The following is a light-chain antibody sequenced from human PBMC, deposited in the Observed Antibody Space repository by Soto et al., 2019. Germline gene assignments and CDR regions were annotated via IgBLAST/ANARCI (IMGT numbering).Light chain of an antibody. V-gene: IGLV2-14*03. CDR2: DGR. CDR3: ASKSTSSIVL. CDR1: SSDIGAYEQ. J-gene: IGLJ2*01. Sequence: QSSLTQPSSMSGSPGQSITISCTGTSSDIGAYEQVSWYQQRPGRAPKVLINDGRLRPSEVSNRFSGSKSGDTASLSISGLQAEDEAVYCCASKSTSSIVLFGGGTKLTVL.